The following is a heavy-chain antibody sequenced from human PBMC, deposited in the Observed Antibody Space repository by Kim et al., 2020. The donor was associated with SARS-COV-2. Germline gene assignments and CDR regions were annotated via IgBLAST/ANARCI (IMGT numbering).Heavy chain of an antibody. Sequence: GGSLRLSCAASGFTFADYTMNWVRQAPEKGLEWVSLITWDGGTTSYADSVKGRFTISRDNSKNSLYLQMNGLRPEDTALYYCARNGRGIRYYSGIDVWGQGTTVTVSS. V-gene: IGHV3-43*01. D-gene: IGHD3-10*01. CDR1: GFTFADYT. CDR2: ITWDGGTT. J-gene: IGHJ6*02. CDR3: ARNGRGIRYYSGIDV.